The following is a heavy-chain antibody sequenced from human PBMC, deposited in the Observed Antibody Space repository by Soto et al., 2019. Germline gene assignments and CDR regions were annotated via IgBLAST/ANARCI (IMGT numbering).Heavy chain of an antibody. CDR1: GFSLNTGGVG. J-gene: IGHJ6*02. CDR2: IYWDDDE. D-gene: IGHD3-10*01. CDR3: VRNWRYYGGDYYYGMDA. V-gene: IGHV2-5*02. Sequence: ITLKESGPTLVKPTQTLTLTCTFSGFSLNTGGVGVGWVRQPRGKAMEWLALIYWDDDERYRPSLRSRLNNTNEPMHNEXVLTMTNMAPDDTATYYCVRNWRYYGGDYYYGMDAWGQGTTVTVSS.